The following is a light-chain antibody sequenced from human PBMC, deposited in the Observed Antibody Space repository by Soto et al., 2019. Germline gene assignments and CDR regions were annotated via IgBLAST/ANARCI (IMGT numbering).Light chain of an antibody. Sequence: QLVLTQPPSASGTPGQRVTISCSGSSSNIGSNTANWYQQLPGTAPKLLIYRNNQRPSGVPYRFSGSKSGTSASLAISGLQSEDEADYYCAAWDDSLNGWVFGGGTKLTVL. CDR1: SSNIGSNT. V-gene: IGLV1-44*01. J-gene: IGLJ3*02. CDR2: RNN. CDR3: AAWDDSLNGWV.